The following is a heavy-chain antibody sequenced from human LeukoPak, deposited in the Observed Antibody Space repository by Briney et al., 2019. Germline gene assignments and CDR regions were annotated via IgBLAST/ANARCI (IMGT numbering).Heavy chain of an antibody. CDR3: AKDLGGLAEQDYDILTGYRNYYYYGMDV. D-gene: IGHD3-9*01. CDR1: GFTFSSYG. CDR2: ISYDGSNK. V-gene: IGHV3-30*18. Sequence: PGRSLRLSCAASGFTFSSYGRHWGRQAPGKGVEGVAVISYDGSNKYYADSVKGRFTISRDNSKNTLYLQMNSLRAEDTAVYYCAKDLGGLAEQDYDILTGYRNYYYYGMDVWGQGTTVTVSS. J-gene: IGHJ6*02.